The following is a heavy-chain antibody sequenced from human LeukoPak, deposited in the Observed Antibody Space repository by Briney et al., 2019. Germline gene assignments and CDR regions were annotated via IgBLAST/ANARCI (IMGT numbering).Heavy chain of an antibody. CDR2: IYYSGNT. CDR1: GGSVSSGSYY. V-gene: IGHV4-39*01. CDR3: STLAVSTWAVVY. Sequence: SETLSLTCTVSGGSVSSGSYYWSWIRQPPGKGLEWIGNIYYSGNTYYNPSLKSRVTISVDTSKNQFSLRLSSVTAADTAVYYCSTLAVSTWAVVYWGQGTLVTVSS. J-gene: IGHJ4*02. D-gene: IGHD2-15*01.